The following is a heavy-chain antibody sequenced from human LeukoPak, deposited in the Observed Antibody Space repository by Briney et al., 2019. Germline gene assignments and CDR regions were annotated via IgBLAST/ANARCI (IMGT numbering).Heavy chain of an antibody. D-gene: IGHD4-17*01. V-gene: IGHV1-69*13. Sequence: ASVKVSCTASGGTFSSYAISWVRQAPGQGLEWMGGIIPIFGTANYAQKFQGRVTITADESTSTAYMELSSLRSEDTAVYYCARDREPTVTPSYYFDYWGQGTLVTVSS. CDR3: ARDREPTVTPSYYFDY. CDR1: GGTFSSYA. CDR2: IIPIFGTA. J-gene: IGHJ4*02.